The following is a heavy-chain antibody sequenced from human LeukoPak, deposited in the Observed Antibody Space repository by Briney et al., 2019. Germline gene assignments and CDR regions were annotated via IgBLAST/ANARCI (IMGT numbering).Heavy chain of an antibody. CDR1: GGSISSGDYY. J-gene: IGHJ4*02. V-gene: IGHV4-31*03. CDR2: IYYSGNT. CDR3: ASYYYDSGGYYFDC. D-gene: IGHD3-22*01. Sequence: SQTLSLTCTVSGGSISSGDYYWSWIRQHPGKGLEWIGYIYYSGNTFYNASLKSRVTISVDTPKNQFSLKLSSVTAADTAVYLCASYYYDSGGYYFDCWGQGTLVTVSS.